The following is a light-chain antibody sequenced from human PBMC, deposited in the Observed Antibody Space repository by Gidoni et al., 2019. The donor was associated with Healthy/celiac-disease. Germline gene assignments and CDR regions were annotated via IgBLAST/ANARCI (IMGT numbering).Light chain of an antibody. CDR1: QSVSSSY. J-gene: IGKJ4*01. Sequence: ELVLTQSPGPLSLSPGERATLSCRASQSVSSSYLAWYQQKPGQAPRLLIYGASSRATGIPDRFSGSGSGTDFTLTISRLEPEDFAVYYCQQYGSSPETFGGGTKVEIK. CDR2: GAS. CDR3: QQYGSSPET. V-gene: IGKV3-20*01.